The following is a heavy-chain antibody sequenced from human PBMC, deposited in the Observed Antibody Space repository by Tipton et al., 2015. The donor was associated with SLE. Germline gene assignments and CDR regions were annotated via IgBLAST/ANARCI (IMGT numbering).Heavy chain of an antibody. J-gene: IGHJ4*02. V-gene: IGHV3-48*03. CDR1: GFTFSSYE. CDR3: ARDRGSSSWYRFDY. D-gene: IGHD6-13*01. CDR2: ISSSGSTI. Sequence: SLRLSCAASGFTFSSYEMNWVRQAPGKGLEWVSYISSSGSTIYYADSVKGRFTISRDNAKNSLYLQMNSLRAEDTAVYYCARDRGSSSWYRFDYWGQGTLVTVSS.